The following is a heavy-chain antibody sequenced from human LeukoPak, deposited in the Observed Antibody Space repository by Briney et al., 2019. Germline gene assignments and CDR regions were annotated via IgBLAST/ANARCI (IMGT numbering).Heavy chain of an antibody. CDR1: GFTFSTYG. CDR3: AKRGTVTTFGHCDY. Sequence: GGSLRLSCAASGFTFSTYGMSWVRQAPGKGLEWVSSISGSGGSTCYADSVKGRFTISRDNSKNTLYLQMNSLRAEDTAVYYCAKRGTVTTFGHCDYWGQGTLVTVSS. D-gene: IGHD4-17*01. CDR2: ISGSGGST. J-gene: IGHJ4*02. V-gene: IGHV3-23*01.